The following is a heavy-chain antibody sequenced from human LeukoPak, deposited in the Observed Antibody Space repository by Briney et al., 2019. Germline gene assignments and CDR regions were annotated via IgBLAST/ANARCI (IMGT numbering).Heavy chain of an antibody. V-gene: IGHV3-21*01. J-gene: IGHJ4*02. D-gene: IGHD3-22*01. Sequence: GGSLRLSCAASGFTFSSYSMSWVRQAPGEGLEWVSSISSSSCYIYYADSVKGRFTISRDNAKNSLYLQMNSLRAEDTAVYYCARVPSGYYDSSGYPDYWGQGTLVTVSS. CDR1: GFTFSSYS. CDR3: ARVPSGYYDSSGYPDY. CDR2: ISSSSCYI.